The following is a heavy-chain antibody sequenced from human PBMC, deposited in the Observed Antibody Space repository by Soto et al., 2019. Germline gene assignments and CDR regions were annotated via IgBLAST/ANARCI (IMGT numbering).Heavy chain of an antibody. V-gene: IGHV1-18*01. CDR1: GYTFTSYG. CDR3: ARGIPYSSGWPVGLRYYFDY. CDR2: ISAYNGNT. J-gene: IGHJ4*02. D-gene: IGHD6-19*01. Sequence: GASVKVSCKASGYTFTSYGISWVRQAPGQGLEWMGWISAYNGNTNYAQKLQGRVTMTTDTSTSTAYMELRSLRSGDTAVYYCARGIPYSSGWPVGLRYYFDYSRQGTLFTVSS.